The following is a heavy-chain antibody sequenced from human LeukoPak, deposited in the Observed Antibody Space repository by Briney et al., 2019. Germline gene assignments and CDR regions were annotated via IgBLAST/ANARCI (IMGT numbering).Heavy chain of an antibody. CDR3: ARGGYDYVWGSFLYYFDY. Sequence: PSETLSLTCTVSGGSISSYYRSWIRQPPGKGLEWIGYIYYSGSTNYNPSLKSRVTISVDTSKNQFSLMLSSVTAADTAVYYCARGGYDYVWGSFLYYFDYWGQGTLVTVSS. D-gene: IGHD3-16*01. CDR2: IYYSGST. CDR1: GGSISSYY. V-gene: IGHV4-59*01. J-gene: IGHJ4*02.